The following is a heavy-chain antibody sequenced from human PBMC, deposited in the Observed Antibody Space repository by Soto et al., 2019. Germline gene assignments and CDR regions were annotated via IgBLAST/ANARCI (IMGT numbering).Heavy chain of an antibody. CDR2: INHSGST. Sequence: SETLSLTCAVYGGSFSGYYWSWIRQPPGKGLEWIGEINHSGSTNYNPSLKSRVTISVDTSKNQFSLKLSSVTAADTAVYYCARTPTYCSSTSCYIVFDYWGQGTLVTISS. CDR3: ARTPTYCSSTSCYIVFDY. V-gene: IGHV4-34*01. J-gene: IGHJ4*02. D-gene: IGHD2-2*02. CDR1: GGSFSGYY.